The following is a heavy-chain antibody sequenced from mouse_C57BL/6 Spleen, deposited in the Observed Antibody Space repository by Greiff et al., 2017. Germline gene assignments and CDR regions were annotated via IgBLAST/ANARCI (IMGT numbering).Heavy chain of an antibody. V-gene: IGHV1-15*01. D-gene: IGHD3-3*01. Sequence: VQLQQSGAALVRPGASVTLSCKASGYTFTDYEMHWVKQTPVHGLEWIGAIDPETGGTAYNQKFKGKAILTADKSASTAYMELRSLTSEDSAVYYCTRERDGALFDYWGQGTTLTFSS. CDR2: IDPETGGT. CDR1: GYTFTDYE. J-gene: IGHJ2*01. CDR3: TRERDGALFDY.